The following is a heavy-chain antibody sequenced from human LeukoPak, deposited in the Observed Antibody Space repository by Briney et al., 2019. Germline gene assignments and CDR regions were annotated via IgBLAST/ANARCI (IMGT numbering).Heavy chain of an antibody. Sequence: GGSLRLSCAASGFIFSNYVMNWVRQAPGKGLEWVSYISSSGSTIAYADSVKGRFTISRDSAKNSLYLQMKGLRAEDTAVYYCAREGYNWNDGSYSYYGMDVWGKGTTVTVSS. CDR3: AREGYNWNDGSYSYYGMDV. J-gene: IGHJ6*04. CDR1: GFIFSNYV. V-gene: IGHV3-48*03. CDR2: ISSSGSTI. D-gene: IGHD1-1*01.